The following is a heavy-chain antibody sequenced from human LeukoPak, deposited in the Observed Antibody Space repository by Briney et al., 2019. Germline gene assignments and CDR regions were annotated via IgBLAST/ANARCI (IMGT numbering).Heavy chain of an antibody. Sequence: LXXAASXXTXSSYTXXXXRQAPRKXXXWXSAIXXSGGSTYYADSVKGRFTISRDNSKNTLYLQMNSLRAEDTAVYYCAKEVVPGYYDSSGYYKDDYFDYWGQGTLVTVSS. CDR3: AKEVVPGYYDSSGYYKDDYFDY. CDR1: XXTXSSYT. J-gene: IGHJ4*02. CDR2: IXXSGGST. V-gene: IGHV3-23*01. D-gene: IGHD3-22*01.